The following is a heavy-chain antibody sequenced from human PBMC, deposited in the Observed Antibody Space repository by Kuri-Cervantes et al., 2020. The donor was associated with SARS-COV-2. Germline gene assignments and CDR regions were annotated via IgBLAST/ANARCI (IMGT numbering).Heavy chain of an antibody. D-gene: IGHD2-2*01. CDR2: ISYDGSNK. Sequence: GESLKISCAASGFTFSSYAMHWVRQAPGKGLEWVAVISYDGSNKYYADSVKGRFTISRDNSKNTLYLQMNDLRAEDTAVYYCARDLGVVVPAIDYGMDVWGQGTTVTVSS. CDR1: GFTFSSYA. V-gene: IGHV3-30-3*01. J-gene: IGHJ6*02. CDR3: ARDLGVVVPAIDYGMDV.